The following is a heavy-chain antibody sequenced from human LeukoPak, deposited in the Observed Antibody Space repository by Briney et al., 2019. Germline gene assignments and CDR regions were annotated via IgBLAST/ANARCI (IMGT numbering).Heavy chain of an antibody. CDR3: ARDNRVGASSAYYFDY. CDR2: IYTSGST. V-gene: IGHV4-61*02. CDR1: GGSISSGSYY. Sequence: SQTLSPTCTVSGGSISSGSYYWSWIRQPAGKGLEWIGRIYTSGSTNYNPSLKSRVTISVDTSKNQFSLKLSSVTAADTAVYYCARDNRVGASSAYYFDYWGQGTLVTVSS. J-gene: IGHJ4*02. D-gene: IGHD1-26*01.